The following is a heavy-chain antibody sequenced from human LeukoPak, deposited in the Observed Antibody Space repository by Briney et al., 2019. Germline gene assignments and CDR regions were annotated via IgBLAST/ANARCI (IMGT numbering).Heavy chain of an antibody. J-gene: IGHJ6*03. CDR1: GGSISTYY. V-gene: IGHV4-59*01. Sequence: SETLSLTCTVSGGSISTYYWSWIRQPPGKGLEWIGYIHNSGSINYNPSLKSRVTISVDTSKNQFSLKLSSVTAADTAVYYCARRVVTLASYYFYMDVWGKGTTVSVSS. CDR2: IHNSGSI. D-gene: IGHD3-22*01. CDR3: ARRVVTLASYYFYMDV.